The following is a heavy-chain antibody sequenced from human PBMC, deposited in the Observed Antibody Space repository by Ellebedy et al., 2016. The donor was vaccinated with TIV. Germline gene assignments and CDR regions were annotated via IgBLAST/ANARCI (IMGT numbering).Heavy chain of an antibody. V-gene: IGHV3-23*01. Sequence: GESLKISCAASGFTLGFSFSRYAMSWVRQAPGKGLEWVSGISGSGGSTYYADSVKGRLTISRDNSKNTRYLQLNSLRAEDTALYYCARTTTMTTFGAFDFWGQGTMVTVSS. CDR2: ISGSGGST. CDR3: ARTTTMTTFGAFDF. CDR1: GFTLGFSFSRYA. J-gene: IGHJ3*01. D-gene: IGHD3-16*01.